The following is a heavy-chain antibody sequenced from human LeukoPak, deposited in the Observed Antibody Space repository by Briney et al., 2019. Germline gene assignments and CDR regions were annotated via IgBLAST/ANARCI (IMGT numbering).Heavy chain of an antibody. D-gene: IGHD3-16*01. V-gene: IGHV3-23*01. CDR3: AKRSGGKSGFDY. CDR2: ISGSGGNT. Sequence: GGSLRLSCAASGFTFSSYAMSWVRQAPGKGLEWVSGISGSGGNTFYADSVKGRFTISRDNSKNTLYLQMNSLRADDTAVYYCAKRSGGKSGFDYWGQGTLVTVSS. CDR1: GFTFSSYA. J-gene: IGHJ4*02.